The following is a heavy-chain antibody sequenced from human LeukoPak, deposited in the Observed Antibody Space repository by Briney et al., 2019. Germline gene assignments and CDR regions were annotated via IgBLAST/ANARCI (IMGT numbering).Heavy chain of an antibody. CDR1: GLNFGFYT. CDR3: ARIPFGVSPA. Sequence: GWSLRLSCTTSGLNFGFYTMHWLTQATAKGLEFVSATTDDSRITYYAHSVRVKCTISRDNSIKTLYLQMGSLRLDEMAVYYCARIPFGVSPAWGRGALVTVSS. V-gene: IGHV3-64*01. CDR2: TTDDSRIT. J-gene: IGHJ5*02. D-gene: IGHD5/OR15-5a*01.